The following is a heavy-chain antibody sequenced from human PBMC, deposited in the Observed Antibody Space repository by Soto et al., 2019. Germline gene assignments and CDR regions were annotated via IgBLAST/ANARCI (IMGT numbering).Heavy chain of an antibody. CDR2: VYFSGST. D-gene: IGHD3-16*01. CDR1: GDSISSGDYY. J-gene: IGHJ5*02. Sequence: LCLTCSVSGDSISSGDYYWSWIRQPPGKELEWIAHVYFSGSTNYIPSLKSRLTMSVDTAKNQFSLKLNSVTAADTAVYYCARIPVDTYMIYWSDPWGQGTQVTVSS. V-gene: IGHV4-61*08. CDR3: ARIPVDTYMIYWSDP.